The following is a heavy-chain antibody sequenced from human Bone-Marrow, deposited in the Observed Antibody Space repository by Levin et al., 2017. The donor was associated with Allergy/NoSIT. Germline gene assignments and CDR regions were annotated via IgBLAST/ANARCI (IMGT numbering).Heavy chain of an antibody. CDR2: IYYSGIT. Sequence: SETLSLTCTVSGDSIDSADYYWSWIRQPPGTGLEWIGFIYYSGITYFNPSLKGRGDISVDTSKNQFSLRLRSVTAADTAVYYCASTRTGADYGDYDAGYHFDYWGQGALVTVAS. CDR1: GDSIDSADYY. V-gene: IGHV4-30-4*01. CDR3: ASTRTGADYGDYDAGYHFDY. J-gene: IGHJ4*02. D-gene: IGHD4-17*01.